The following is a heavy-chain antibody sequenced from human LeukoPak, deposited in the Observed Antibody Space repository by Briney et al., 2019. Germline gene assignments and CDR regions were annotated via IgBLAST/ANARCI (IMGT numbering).Heavy chain of an antibody. CDR3: ARGAPSYDFVWIFDS. Sequence: GRSLRLSCVGSEFNFSTYALHWVRQAPGKGLEWVAVISYDGSTKLSAESVKGRFTISRDNSKNTLYLQMNSLRDEDTAIYYCARGAPSYDFVWIFDSWGQGALVTVSS. CDR1: EFNFSTYA. J-gene: IGHJ4*02. CDR2: ISYDGSTK. D-gene: IGHD3-16*01. V-gene: IGHV3-30-3*01.